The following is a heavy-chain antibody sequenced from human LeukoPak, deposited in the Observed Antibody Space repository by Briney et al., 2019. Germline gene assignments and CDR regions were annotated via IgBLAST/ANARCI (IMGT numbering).Heavy chain of an antibody. CDR1: GGSFSGYY. D-gene: IGHD3-3*01. Sequence: SETLSLTCAVYGGSFSGYYWSWIRQPPGKGLEWIGEINHSGSTNYNPSLKSRVTISVDTSKNQFSLKLSSVTAADTAVYYCARNRLRFLEWLSEGMDVWGQGTTVTVSS. CDR2: INHSGST. CDR3: ARNRLRFLEWLSEGMDV. J-gene: IGHJ6*02. V-gene: IGHV4-34*01.